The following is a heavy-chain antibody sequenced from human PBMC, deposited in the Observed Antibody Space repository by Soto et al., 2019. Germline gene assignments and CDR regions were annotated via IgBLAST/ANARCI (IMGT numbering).Heavy chain of an antibody. J-gene: IGHJ4*02. CDR2: IYYSGST. CDR3: XRHRWELLPSHFDY. CDR1: GGSISSSSYY. V-gene: IGHV4-39*01. Sequence: SETLSLTCTVSGGSISSSSYYWGWIRQPPGKGLEWIGSIYYSGSTYYNPSLKSRVTISVDTSKNQFSLKLSSVTAADTAVYYCXRHRWELLPSHFDYWGQGTLVTVSS. D-gene: IGHD1-26*01.